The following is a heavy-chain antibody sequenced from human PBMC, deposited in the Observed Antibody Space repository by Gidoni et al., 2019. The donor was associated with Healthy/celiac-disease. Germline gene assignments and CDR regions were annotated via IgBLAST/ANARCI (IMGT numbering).Heavy chain of an antibody. CDR2: INHSGST. V-gene: IGHV4-34*01. Sequence: QGHLQKWSAGQVTPPETLSLTGAVYGGPLIGYYCSWIRQPPGKGLEWIVEINHSGSTNYNPSLKSRVTISVDTSKNQFSLKLSSVTAADTAVYYCARAPYYYGSRSRPLDYWGQGTLVTVSS. CDR1: GGPLIGYY. CDR3: ARAPYYYGSRSRPLDY. D-gene: IGHD3-10*01. J-gene: IGHJ4*02.